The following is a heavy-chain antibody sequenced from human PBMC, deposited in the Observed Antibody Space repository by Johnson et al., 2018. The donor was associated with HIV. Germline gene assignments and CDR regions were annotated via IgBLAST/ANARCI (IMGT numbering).Heavy chain of an antibody. CDR3: AKVGHCRGDCNFEVLEDLFDV. J-gene: IGHJ3*01. D-gene: IGHD2-21*02. CDR2: ISYDGANK. Sequence: QVQLVESGGGVVQPGRSLRLSCEASGFTFSNFVMHWVRQAPGKGLEWLTSISYDGANKYYADSVRGRFTIPSDNSRNTLFLQMDSLKTEDTAVFYCAKVGHCRGDCNFEVLEDLFDVWGRGTMVTVSS. V-gene: IGHV3-30-3*01. CDR1: GFTFSNFV.